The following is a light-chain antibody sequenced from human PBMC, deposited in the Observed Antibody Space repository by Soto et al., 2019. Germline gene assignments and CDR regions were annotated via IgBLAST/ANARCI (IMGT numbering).Light chain of an antibody. J-gene: IGKJ1*01. Sequence: DVQMTQSPSTLSASVGDRITITCRASQDITVWLAWYQQKPGKAPNLLIYKASTLESGVPSRFSGSGSGTDFTLTISSLKPDDFATYSCQQYSLFPWTFGQGTKVE. CDR1: QDITVW. CDR2: KAS. CDR3: QQYSLFPWT. V-gene: IGKV1-5*03.